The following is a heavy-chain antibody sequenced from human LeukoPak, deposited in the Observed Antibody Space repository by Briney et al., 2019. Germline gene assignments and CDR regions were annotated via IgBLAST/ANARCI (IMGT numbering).Heavy chain of an antibody. D-gene: IGHD3-16*02. Sequence: PGGSLRLSCAASGFTFSDYTMTWVRQAPGKGLEWLSSISHSSFYIYYADSLKGRFTISRDNAKNSLHLHLNSLRAEDTAAYYCARHRTASDYWGQGTLVTVSS. CDR1: GFTFSDYT. CDR2: ISHSSFYI. CDR3: ARHRTASDY. J-gene: IGHJ4*02. V-gene: IGHV3-21*01.